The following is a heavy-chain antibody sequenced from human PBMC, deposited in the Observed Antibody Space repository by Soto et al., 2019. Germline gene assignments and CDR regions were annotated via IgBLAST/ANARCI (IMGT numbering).Heavy chain of an antibody. D-gene: IGHD1-26*01. J-gene: IGHJ4*02. CDR1: GYTLTELS. CDR2: FDPEDGET. Sequence: ASVKVSCKVSGYTLTELSMHWVRQAPGKGLEWMGGFDPEDGETIYAQKFQGRVTMTEDTSTDTAYMELSSLRSEDTAVYYCATLGDPRYGGLRVYFDYWGQGTLVTVSS. V-gene: IGHV1-24*01. CDR3: ATLGDPRYGGLRVYFDY.